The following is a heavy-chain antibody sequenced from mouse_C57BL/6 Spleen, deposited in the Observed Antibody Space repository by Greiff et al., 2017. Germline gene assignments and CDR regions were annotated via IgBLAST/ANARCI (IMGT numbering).Heavy chain of an antibody. CDR1: GFTFSSYG. J-gene: IGHJ4*01. D-gene: IGHD2-5*01. CDR3: ARLTSNFYAMDY. CDR2: ISSGGSYT. V-gene: IGHV5-6*01. Sequence: EAQVVESGGDLVKPGGSLKLSCAASGFTFSSYGMSWVRQTPDKRLEWVATISSGGSYTYYPDSVKGRFTISRDNAKNTLYLQMSSLKSEDTAMYYCARLTSNFYAMDYWGQGTSVTVSS.